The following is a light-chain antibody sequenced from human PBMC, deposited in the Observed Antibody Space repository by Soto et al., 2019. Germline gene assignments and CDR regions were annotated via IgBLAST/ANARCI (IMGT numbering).Light chain of an antibody. V-gene: IGKV3-11*01. CDR3: QQRSNWPPKIT. CDR1: QSVSSY. J-gene: IGKJ5*01. CDR2: DAS. Sequence: EIVLTQSPATLSLSPGEGATLSCRASQSVSSYLAWYQQKPGQAPRLPIYDASNRATGIPARFSGSGSGTDSTLTISSLEPEDFAVYYCQQRSNWPPKITFGQGTRLEIK.